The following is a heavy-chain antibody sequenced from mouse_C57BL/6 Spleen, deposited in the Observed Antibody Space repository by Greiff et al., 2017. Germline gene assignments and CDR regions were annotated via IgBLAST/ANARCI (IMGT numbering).Heavy chain of an antibody. CDR2: IYPGSGST. D-gene: IGHD1-1*01. CDR1: GYTFTSYW. J-gene: IGHJ3*01. Sequence: QVQLQQPGAELVKPGASVKMSCKASGYTFTSYWITWVKQRPGQGLEWIGDIYPGSGSTNYNEKFKSKATLTVDKSSSTAYMQLSSLTSEDSAVYYCARGVTTVVARGFAYWGQGTLVTVSA. CDR3: ARGVTTVVARGFAY. V-gene: IGHV1-55*01.